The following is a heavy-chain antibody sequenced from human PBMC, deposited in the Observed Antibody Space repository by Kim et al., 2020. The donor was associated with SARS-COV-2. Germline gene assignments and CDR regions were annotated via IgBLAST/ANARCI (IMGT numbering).Heavy chain of an antibody. CDR1: GGSISSSSYY. V-gene: IGHV4-39*01. CDR3: ARLFMYFGRAGDYFDY. CDR2: IYYSGST. Sequence: SETLSLTCTVSGGSISSSSYYWGWIRQPPGKGLEWIGSIYYSGSTYYNPSLKSRVTISVDTSKNQFSLKLSSVTAADTAVYYCARLFMYFGRAGDYFDYWGQGTLVTVSS. J-gene: IGHJ4*02. D-gene: IGHD2-8*01.